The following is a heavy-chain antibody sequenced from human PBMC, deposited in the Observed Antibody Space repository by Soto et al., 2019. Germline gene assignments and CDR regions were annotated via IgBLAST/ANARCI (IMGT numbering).Heavy chain of an antibody. CDR1: GFTFGDYA. CDR3: TRDLLLGQWLGDDAFDI. V-gene: IGHV3-49*03. Sequence: EVQLVESGGGLVQPGRSLRLSCTASGFTFGDYAMSWFRQAPGKGLEWVGFIRSKAYGGTTEYAASVKGRFTISRDDSKSIAYLQMNSLKTEDTAVYYCTRDLLLGQWLGDDAFDIWGQGTMVTVSS. J-gene: IGHJ3*02. CDR2: IRSKAYGGTT. D-gene: IGHD6-19*01.